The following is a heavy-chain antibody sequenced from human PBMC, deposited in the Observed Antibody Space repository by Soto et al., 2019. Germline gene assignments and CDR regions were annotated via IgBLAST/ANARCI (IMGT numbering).Heavy chain of an antibody. Sequence: QVQLVQSGAEVKKPGSSVKVSCKASGGIFSNYAISWVRQAPGQGLEWMVGIIPAFGTPNYARKFLGRVTITTDESPSTVFMELSSLRSEDTATYFCPRARNANGAMPIDFWGPGTLVTVSS. J-gene: IGHJ4*02. D-gene: IGHD1-26*01. V-gene: IGHV1-69*01. CDR2: IIPAFGTP. CDR1: GGIFSNYA. CDR3: PRARNANGAMPIDF.